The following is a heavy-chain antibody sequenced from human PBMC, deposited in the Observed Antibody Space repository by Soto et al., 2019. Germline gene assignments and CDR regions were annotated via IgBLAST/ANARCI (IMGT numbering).Heavy chain of an antibody. CDR1: GYTFTSYG. V-gene: IGHV1-18*01. J-gene: IGHJ4*02. CDR2: ISAYNGNT. CDR3: ASSYYGSGNYPHYFDY. Sequence: ASVKVSCKASGYTFTSYGISWVRQAPGQGLEWMGWISAYNGNTNYAQKLQGRVTMTTDTSTSTAYMELRSLRSDDTAVYYCASSYYGSGNYPHYFDYWGQGTLVTGSS. D-gene: IGHD3-10*01.